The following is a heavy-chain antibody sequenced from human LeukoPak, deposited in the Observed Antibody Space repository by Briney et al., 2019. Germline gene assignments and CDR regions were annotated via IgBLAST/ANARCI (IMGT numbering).Heavy chain of an antibody. CDR3: ARDRYYYGMDV. V-gene: IGHV3-66*01. Sequence: PGGSLRLSCAASGFTVSSNYMSWVRQAPGKGLEWVSVIYSGGSTYYADSVKGRFTISRDNSKNTLYLQMNGLRAEDTAVYYCARDRYYYGMDVWGQGTTVTVSS. CDR2: IYSGGST. J-gene: IGHJ6*02. CDR1: GFTVSSNY.